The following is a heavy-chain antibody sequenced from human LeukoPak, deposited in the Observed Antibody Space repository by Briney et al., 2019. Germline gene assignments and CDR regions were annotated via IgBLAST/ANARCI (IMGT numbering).Heavy chain of an antibody. CDR3: ARDLGYCSGGSCYWGYYFDY. CDR2: INPNSGGT. D-gene: IGHD2-15*01. CDR1: GYTCTGYY. V-gene: IGHV1-2*04. Sequence: ASVKVSCKASGYTCTGYYMHWVRQAPGQGLEWMGWINPNSGGTNYAQKFQGWVTMTRDTSISTAYMELSRLRSDDTAVYYCARDLGYCSGGSCYWGYYFDYWGQGTLVTVSS. J-gene: IGHJ4*02.